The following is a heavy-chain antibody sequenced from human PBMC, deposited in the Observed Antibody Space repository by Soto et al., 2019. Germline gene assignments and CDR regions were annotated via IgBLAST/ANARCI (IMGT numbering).Heavy chain of an antibody. J-gene: IGHJ6*03. CDR1: GGTFSSYA. CDR3: ARGADCSSTSCYSYYYYYMDV. V-gene: IGHV1-69*10. CDR2: IIPIFGIA. D-gene: IGHD2-2*01. Sequence: ASVKVSCKASGGTFSSYAISWVRQAPGQGLEWMGGIIPIFGIANYAQKFQGRVTITADKSTSTAYMELSSLRSEDTAVYYCARGADCSSTSCYSYYYYYMDVWGKGTTVTVSS.